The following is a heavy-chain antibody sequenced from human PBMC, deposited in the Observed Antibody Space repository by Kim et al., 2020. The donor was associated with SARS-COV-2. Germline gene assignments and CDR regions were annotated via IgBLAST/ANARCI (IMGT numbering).Heavy chain of an antibody. V-gene: IGHV4-39*07. CDR3: ARAPTRYCNSTSCFHY. D-gene: IGHD2-2*01. J-gene: IGHJ4*01. CDR2: INYSANT. CDR1: GGSISSINCY. Sequence: SETLSLTCTVSGGSISSINCYWVWLRAPPGKGLDWSGCINYSANTYHTLTIQVRVTISTYTTQNPLYLTPSSVTAAAASECDCARAPTRYCNSTSCFHY.